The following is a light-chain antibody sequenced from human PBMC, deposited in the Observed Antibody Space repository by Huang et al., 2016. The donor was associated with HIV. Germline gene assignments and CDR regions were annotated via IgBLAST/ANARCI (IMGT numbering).Light chain of an antibody. CDR2: SAG. CDR1: QDISVW. CDR3: QQAISFPVT. J-gene: IGKJ5*01. Sequence: DIQMTQSPSSVSASAGDRVTITCRASQDISVWLAWYQQKPGKAPKLLIYSAGSLQSGVPSRFSGSGSGTDFTLTISNLQPEDIATYYCQQAISFPVTFGQGTRLEIK. V-gene: IGKV1-12*01.